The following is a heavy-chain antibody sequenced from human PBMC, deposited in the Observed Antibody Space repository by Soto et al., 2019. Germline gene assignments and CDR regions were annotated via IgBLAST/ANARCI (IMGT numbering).Heavy chain of an antibody. Sequence: PSETLSLTCAVSGYSISSGYYWGWIRQPPGKGLVWLGSIFHGGTTFYNPSLKSRVTISLDTSKNRFSLKLTSVTAADTAVYYCARAIAAAVCLYYYYHGMDVWGQGTTVTVSS. V-gene: IGHV4-38-2*01. CDR1: GYSISSGYY. CDR2: IFHGGTT. CDR3: ARAIAAAVCLYYYYHGMDV. D-gene: IGHD6-13*01. J-gene: IGHJ6*02.